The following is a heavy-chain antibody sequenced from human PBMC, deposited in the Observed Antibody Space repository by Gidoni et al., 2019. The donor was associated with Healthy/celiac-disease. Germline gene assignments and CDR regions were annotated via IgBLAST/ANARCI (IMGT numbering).Heavy chain of an antibody. Sequence: QVQLVQSGAEVKRPGASVKVSCTASGYTFTSYYMHWVRQAPGQGLEWMGIINPSGGSTNYAQTFQGRVTMTRDTSTSTVYMELSSLRSEDTAVYYCARLAVEDDYWGQGTLVTVSS. CDR2: INPSGGST. D-gene: IGHD3-3*02. J-gene: IGHJ4*02. V-gene: IGHV1-46*01. CDR1: GYTFTSYY. CDR3: ARLAVEDDY.